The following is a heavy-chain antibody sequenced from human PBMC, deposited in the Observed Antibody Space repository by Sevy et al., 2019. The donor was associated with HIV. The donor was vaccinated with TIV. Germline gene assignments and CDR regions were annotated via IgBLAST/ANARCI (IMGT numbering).Heavy chain of an antibody. CDR1: GFTFRSYS. V-gene: IGHV3-21*01. CDR2: ITSSSSFI. D-gene: IGHD1-20*01. J-gene: IGHJ6*02. CDR3: ARPTSGLSEYEPLDNARFYGMDV. Sequence: GGSLRLSCAASGFTFRSYSMNWVRQAPGRGLEWVSSITSSSSFIFYADSVKGRFTISRDNAKNSQFLQMNSLRAEDTAVYYCARPTSGLSEYEPLDNARFYGMDVWGQGTTVTVSS.